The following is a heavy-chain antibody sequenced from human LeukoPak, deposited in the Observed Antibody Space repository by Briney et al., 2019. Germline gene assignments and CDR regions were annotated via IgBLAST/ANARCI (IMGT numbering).Heavy chain of an antibody. V-gene: IGHV3-11*04. CDR1: GFTVSSNY. J-gene: IGHJ4*02. CDR3: ARDSAPSIASRPYPDY. Sequence: GGSLRLSCAASGFTVSSNYMSWVRQAPGKGLECVSYISSSGSTIYYTDSVKGRFTISRDNAKNSLYLQMNSLRAEDTAVYFCARDSAPSIASRPYPDYWGQGTLVTVSS. CDR2: ISSSGSTI. D-gene: IGHD6-6*01.